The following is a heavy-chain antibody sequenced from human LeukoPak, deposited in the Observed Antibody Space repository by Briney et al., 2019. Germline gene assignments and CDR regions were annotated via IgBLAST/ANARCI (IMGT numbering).Heavy chain of an antibody. CDR2: IKQDGSEK. CDR3: ARVDDYYDSSQPPPDY. CDR1: GFTFSSFT. J-gene: IGHJ4*02. D-gene: IGHD3-22*01. Sequence: GGSLRLSCAVSGFTFSSFTMTWVRQAPGKGLEWVANIKQDGSEKYYVDSVKGRFTISRDNAKNSLYLQMNSLRAEDTAVYYCARVDDYYDSSQPPPDYWGQGTLVTVSS. V-gene: IGHV3-7*01.